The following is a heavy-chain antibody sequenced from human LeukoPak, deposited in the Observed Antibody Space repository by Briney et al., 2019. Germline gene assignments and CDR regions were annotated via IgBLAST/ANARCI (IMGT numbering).Heavy chain of an antibody. CDR3: ARDRTLGAFDI. J-gene: IGHJ3*02. Sequence: GSLRLSCVASGFTFSSYWMSWVRQAPGKGLEWIGYIYYSGSTYYNPSLKSRVTISVDTSKNQFSLRLSSVTAADTAVYYCARDRTLGAFDIWGQGTMVTVSS. V-gene: IGHV4-4*02. D-gene: IGHD6-6*01. CDR1: GFTFSSYW. CDR2: IYYSGST.